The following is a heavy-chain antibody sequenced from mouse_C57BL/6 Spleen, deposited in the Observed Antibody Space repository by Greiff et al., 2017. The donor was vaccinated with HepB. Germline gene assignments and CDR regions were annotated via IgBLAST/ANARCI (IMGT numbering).Heavy chain of an antibody. V-gene: IGHV1-64*01. Sequence: QVQLQQPGAELVKPGASVKLSCKASGYTFTSYWMHWVKQRPGQGLEWIGMIHPNSGSTNYNEKFKSKATLTVDKSSSTAYMQLSSLTSEDSAVYYCARGDSNPYWYFDGWGTGTTVTVSS. CDR2: IHPNSGST. D-gene: IGHD2-5*01. CDR1: GYTFTSYW. J-gene: IGHJ1*03. CDR3: ARGDSNPYWYFDG.